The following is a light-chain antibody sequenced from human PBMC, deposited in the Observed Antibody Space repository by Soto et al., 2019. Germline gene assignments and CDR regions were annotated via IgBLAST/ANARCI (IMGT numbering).Light chain of an antibody. CDR2: GIS. V-gene: IGKV1-6*01. Sequence: AIQMTQSPSSLSASVGDTVTFTCPASQAIRNDLGWFQQRPGKPPKLLIYGISILQTGVPSRFSGSGSGTDFNLAISVLQPEDFAHYYCLHDALFPYSFGQGTRLEI. CDR3: LHDALFPYS. CDR1: QAIRND. J-gene: IGKJ2*03.